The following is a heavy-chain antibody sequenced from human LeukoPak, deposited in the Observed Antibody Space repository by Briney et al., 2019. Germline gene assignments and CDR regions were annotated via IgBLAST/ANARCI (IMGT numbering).Heavy chain of an antibody. J-gene: IGHJ6*02. CDR3: ARECLYYYGMDV. CDR1: GGSISSGGYY. CDR2: IYYSGST. Sequence: ASETLSLTCTVSGGSISSGGYYWSWIRQHPGKGLEWIGYIYYSGSTYYNPSLKSRVTISVDTSKNQFSLKLSSVTAADTAVYYCARECLYYYGMDVWGQGTTVTVSS. V-gene: IGHV4-31*03. D-gene: IGHD5/OR15-5a*01.